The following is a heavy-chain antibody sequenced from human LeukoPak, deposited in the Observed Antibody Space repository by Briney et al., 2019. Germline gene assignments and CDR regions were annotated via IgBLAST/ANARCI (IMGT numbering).Heavy chain of an antibody. D-gene: IGHD4-17*01. CDR2: ITGRGGHT. CDR1: GFTFTNYA. CDR3: AKDPNGDYVGAFDFQR. J-gene: IGHJ1*01. V-gene: IGHV3-23*01. Sequence: GGSLRLSCAGSGFTFTNYAMIWVRQAPGKGLEWVSAITGRGGHTYYADSVKGRFTISRDNSKNTLYLQMNSLRAEDTAEYYCAKDPNGDYVGAFDFQRWGQGTQVTVSS.